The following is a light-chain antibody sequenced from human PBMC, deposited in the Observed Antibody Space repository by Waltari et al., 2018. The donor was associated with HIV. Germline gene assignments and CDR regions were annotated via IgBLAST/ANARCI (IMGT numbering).Light chain of an antibody. CDR2: RDT. V-gene: IGLV3-25*03. CDR1: ALSNQY. CDR3: QSADSSGTYV. J-gene: IGLJ1*01. Sequence: SYELTQPPSASVSPGQTARITCSGDALSNQYTFWYQQKPGQAPVLVIYRDTERPSGIPERFSGSSSGTTVTLTISGVQAEDEADYYCQSADSSGTYVFGTGTKVTVV.